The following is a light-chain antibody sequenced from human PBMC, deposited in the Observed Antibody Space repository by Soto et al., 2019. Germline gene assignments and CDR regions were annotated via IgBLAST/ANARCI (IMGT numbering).Light chain of an antibody. CDR1: QTISNT. J-gene: IGKJ3*01. CDR3: AYYGTSPKFI. Sequence: EVVMTQSPSTLSASPGDKVSLSCRANQTISNTLAWYQQKPGQAPRLLIYGASSRATGIPDRFSGSGSGTDFTLPSSRLEPEDFAVYYCAYYGTSPKFIFGPGTKVDIK. CDR2: GAS. V-gene: IGKV3-20*01.